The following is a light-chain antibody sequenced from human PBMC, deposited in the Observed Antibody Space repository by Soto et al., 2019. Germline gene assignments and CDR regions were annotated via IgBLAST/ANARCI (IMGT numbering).Light chain of an antibody. V-gene: IGKV1-33*01. CDR2: AAS. Sequence: DVQMTQSTSSLSAYVGDRVTITCRASQTISNFLNWYQQKPGKAPNLLIYAASGLQSGVPSRFSASGSGTDFTFTISSLQPEDIATYYCQQYDNLPLTSGGGTKV. CDR1: QTISNF. J-gene: IGKJ4*01. CDR3: QQYDNLPLT.